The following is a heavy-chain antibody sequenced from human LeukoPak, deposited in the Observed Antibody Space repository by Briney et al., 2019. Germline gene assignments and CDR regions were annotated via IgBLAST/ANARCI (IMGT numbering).Heavy chain of an antibody. J-gene: IGHJ3*02. CDR3: ARVRARYVRDAFDI. Sequence: GGSLRLSCAASGFTFSSYWMHWVRQAPGKGLEWVSYISSSGSTIYYADSVKGRFTISRDNAKNSLYLQMNSLRAEDTAVYYCARVRARYVRDAFDIWGQGTMVTVSS. D-gene: IGHD3-10*01. CDR2: ISSSGSTI. CDR1: GFTFSSYW. V-gene: IGHV3-48*04.